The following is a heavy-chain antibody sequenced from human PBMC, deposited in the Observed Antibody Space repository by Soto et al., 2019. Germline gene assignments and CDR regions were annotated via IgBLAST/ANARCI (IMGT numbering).Heavy chain of an antibody. D-gene: IGHD5-12*01. CDR2: IIPVFGRP. Sequence: ASVKVSCKASGGTFSSFGISWVRQAPGQGLERMGGIIPVFGRPNYAQRFRGRLTITADESTNTSYMELIDLTSEDTAVYYCAREASGYDFWGQGTQVTVSS. J-gene: IGHJ1*01. CDR3: AREASGYDF. V-gene: IGHV1-69*13. CDR1: GGTFSSFG.